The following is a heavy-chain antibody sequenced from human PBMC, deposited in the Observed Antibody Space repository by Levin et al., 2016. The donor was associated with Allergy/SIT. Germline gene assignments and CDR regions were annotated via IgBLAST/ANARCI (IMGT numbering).Heavy chain of an antibody. V-gene: IGHV4-59*01. CDR2: IYYSGST. CDR3: ARSSASSGYYYHYGMDV. J-gene: IGHJ6*02. Sequence: WIRQPPGKGLEWIGYIYYSGSTNYNPSLKSRVTISVDTSKNQFSLKLSSVTAADTAVYYCARSSASSGYYYHYGMDVWGQGTTVTVSS. D-gene: IGHD3-22*01.